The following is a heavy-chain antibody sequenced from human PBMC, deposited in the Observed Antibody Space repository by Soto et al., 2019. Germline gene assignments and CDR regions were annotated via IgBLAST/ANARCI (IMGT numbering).Heavy chain of an antibody. CDR1: GFSLTTSGVG. CDR2: IYWDDDK. J-gene: IGHJ4*02. V-gene: IGHV2-5*02. Sequence: QITLKESGPTRVKPTQTLTLTCTFSGFSLTTSGVGVGWIRQTPGKALEWLAVIYWDDDKRYSPSLKSRLTISKXXSXNXAVLTMAYMDPVDTATYFCAHRGYMYGNWDQGYFDYWGQGTLVTVSS. D-gene: IGHD5-18*01. CDR3: AHRGYMYGNWDQGYFDY.